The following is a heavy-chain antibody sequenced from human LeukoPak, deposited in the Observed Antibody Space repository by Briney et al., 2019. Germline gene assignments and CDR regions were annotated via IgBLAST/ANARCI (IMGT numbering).Heavy chain of an antibody. CDR1: GGSISSYY. J-gene: IGHJ4*02. Sequence: PSETLSLTCTVSGGSISSYYWSWIRQPPGKRLEWIGYIYYSGSTNYNPSLKSRVTISVDTSKNQFSLKLSSVTAADTAVYYCARQDSSGHDYWGQGTLVTVSS. CDR3: ARQDSSGHDY. CDR2: IYYSGST. D-gene: IGHD6-19*01. V-gene: IGHV4-59*08.